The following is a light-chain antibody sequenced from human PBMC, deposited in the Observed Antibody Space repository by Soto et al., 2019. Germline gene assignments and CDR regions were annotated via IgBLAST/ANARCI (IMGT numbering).Light chain of an antibody. V-gene: IGKV3-11*01. J-gene: IGKJ5*01. Sequence: EIVLTQSPATLSLSPGERATLSCRASQSVISYLVWYQQKPGQAPRLLIYDASNRATGIPARFSGSGSGTDFTLTISSLEPEDFAVYYCQQRSNWPPITFGQGTRLEIK. CDR3: QQRSNWPPIT. CDR1: QSVISY. CDR2: DAS.